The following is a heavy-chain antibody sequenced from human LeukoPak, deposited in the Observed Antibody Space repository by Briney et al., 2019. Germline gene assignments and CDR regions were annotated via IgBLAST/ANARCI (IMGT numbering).Heavy chain of an antibody. J-gene: IGHJ4*02. D-gene: IGHD3-10*01. CDR2: MNPNSGNT. V-gene: IGHV1-8*01. Sequence: ASVKVSCKASGYTFTSYDINWVRQATGQGLEWMGWMNPNSGNTGYAQKFQGRVTMTRNTSISTAYMELSSLRSEDTAVYYCARLYGSGSYAESPNDYWGQETLVTVSS. CDR3: ARLYGSGSYAESPNDY. CDR1: GYTFTSYD.